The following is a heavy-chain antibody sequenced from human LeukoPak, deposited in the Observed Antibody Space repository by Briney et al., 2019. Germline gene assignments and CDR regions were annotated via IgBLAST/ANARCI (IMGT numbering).Heavy chain of an antibody. J-gene: IGHJ4*02. CDR2: IKQDGSET. CDR1: GFTFSSYA. Sequence: GGSLRLSCAASGFTFSSYAMSWVRQAPGKGPEWVANIKQDGSETYYVDSVKGRFTISRDNAKNSLSLQMNSLRAEDTAVYYCARQRGSGCLDYWGQGTLVTVSS. V-gene: IGHV3-7*01. D-gene: IGHD6-19*01. CDR3: ARQRGSGCLDY.